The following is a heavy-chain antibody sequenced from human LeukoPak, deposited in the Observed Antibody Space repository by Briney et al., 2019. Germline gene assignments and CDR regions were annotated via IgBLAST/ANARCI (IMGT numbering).Heavy chain of an antibody. CDR2: IYYTGGST. J-gene: IGHJ4*02. CDR3: ARVTGYVIEDYFDY. CDR1: GGSINNYY. D-gene: IGHD3-22*01. V-gene: IGHV4-59*01. Sequence: PSETLSLTCTVSGGSINNYYWSWIRQPPGKGLEWIAYIYYTGGSTNYNPSLKSRVTISVDTSNNQFSLKLNSVTAADTAVYYCARVTGYVIEDYFDYWGQGTLVTVSS.